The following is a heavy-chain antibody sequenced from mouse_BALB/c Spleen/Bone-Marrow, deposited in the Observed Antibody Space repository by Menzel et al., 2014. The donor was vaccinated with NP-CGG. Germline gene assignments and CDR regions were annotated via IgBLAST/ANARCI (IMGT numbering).Heavy chain of an antibody. Sequence: EVQLVESGGGLVQPGGSRKLSCAASGFTFSSFGMHWVRQAPEKGLEWVAYISSGSSTIYYADTVKGRLTISRDNPKNTLFLQMTSLRSEDTAMYYCARDFYDGYYRFAYWGQGTLVTVSA. CDR3: ARDFYDGYYRFAY. D-gene: IGHD2-3*01. CDR2: ISSGSSTI. J-gene: IGHJ3*01. V-gene: IGHV5-17*02. CDR1: GFTFSSFG.